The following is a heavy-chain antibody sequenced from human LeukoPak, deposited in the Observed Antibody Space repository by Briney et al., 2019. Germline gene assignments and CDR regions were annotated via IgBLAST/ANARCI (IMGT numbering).Heavy chain of an antibody. CDR2: IKQDGSEK. CDR3: ARDRLWFGEFYGMDV. CDR1: GFTFSSYG. J-gene: IGHJ6*02. Sequence: GGSLRLSCAASGFTFSSYGMHWVRQAPGKGLEWVANIKQDGSEKYYVDSVKGRFTISRDNAKNSLYLQMNSLRAEDTAVYYCARDRLWFGEFYGMDVWGQGTTVTVSS. V-gene: IGHV3-7*01. D-gene: IGHD3-10*01.